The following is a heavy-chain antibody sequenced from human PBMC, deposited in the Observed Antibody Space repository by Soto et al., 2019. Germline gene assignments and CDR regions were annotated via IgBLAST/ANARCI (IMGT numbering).Heavy chain of an antibody. D-gene: IGHD3-22*01. CDR1: GFTFSNAW. V-gene: IGHV3-15*07. Sequence: EVQLVESGGGLVKPGGSLRLSCAASGFTFSNAWMNWVRQAPGKGLEWVGRIKSKTDGGTTDYAAPVKGRSTISRDDSKNTLYLQMNSLKTEDTAVYYCTTDSDYYDSSGYYYGVYWGQGTLVTVSS. CDR3: TTDSDYYDSSGYYYGVY. CDR2: IKSKTDGGTT. J-gene: IGHJ4*02.